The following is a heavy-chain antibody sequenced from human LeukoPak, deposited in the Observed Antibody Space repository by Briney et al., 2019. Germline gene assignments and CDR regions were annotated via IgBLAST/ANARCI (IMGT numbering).Heavy chain of an antibody. D-gene: IGHD6-19*01. CDR2: IHSGESP. J-gene: IGHJ5*02. V-gene: IGHV4-38-2*02. CDR1: GYSISSGYF. CDR3: ARGGGVRTGSGWRPGNWFDP. Sequence: SETLSLTCSVSGYSISSGYFWGWIRQPPGKGLEWIGVIHSGESPYYSPSLESRISISIDTSKNQFSLKFNSVTAADTAVYYCARGGGVRTGSGWRPGNWFDPWGQGTLVIVSS.